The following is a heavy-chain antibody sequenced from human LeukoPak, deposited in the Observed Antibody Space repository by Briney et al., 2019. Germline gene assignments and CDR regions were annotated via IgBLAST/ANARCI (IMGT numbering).Heavy chain of an antibody. D-gene: IGHD3-9*01. CDR3: ARSGVLRYFGVDY. Sequence: PSQTLSLTCTVSSGSISSGDYYWSWIRQPPGKGLEWIGEINHSGSTNYNPSLKSRVTISVDTSKNQFSLKLSSVTAADTAVYYCARSGVLRYFGVDYWGQGTLVTVSS. CDR1: SGSISSGDYY. V-gene: IGHV4-30-4*08. J-gene: IGHJ4*02. CDR2: INHSGST.